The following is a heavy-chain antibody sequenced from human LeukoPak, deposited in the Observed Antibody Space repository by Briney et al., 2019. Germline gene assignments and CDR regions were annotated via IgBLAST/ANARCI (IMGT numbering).Heavy chain of an antibody. Sequence: SVKVSCKASGYTFTGYYIHWVRQAPGQGLEWMGGIIPIFGTANYAQKFQGRVTITTDESTSTAYMELSSLRSEDTAVYYCANEGYYYDSSGYLDYWGQGTLVTVSS. D-gene: IGHD3-22*01. CDR1: GYTFTGYY. V-gene: IGHV1-69*05. CDR3: ANEGYYYDSSGYLDY. J-gene: IGHJ4*02. CDR2: IIPIFGTA.